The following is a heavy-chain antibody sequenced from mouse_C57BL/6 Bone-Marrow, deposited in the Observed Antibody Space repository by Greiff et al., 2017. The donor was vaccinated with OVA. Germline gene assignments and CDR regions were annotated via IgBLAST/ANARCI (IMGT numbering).Heavy chain of an antibody. J-gene: IGHJ3*01. CDR3: ARLGPFAY. V-gene: IGHV5-4*01. CDR2: ISDGGSYT. Sequence: EVQVVESGGGLVKPGGSLKLSCAASGFTFSSYAMSWVRQTPEKRLEWVATISDGGSYTYYPDNVKGRFTISRDNAKNNLYLQMSHLKSEDTAMYYCARLGPFAYWGQGTLVTVSA. D-gene: IGHD3-3*01. CDR1: GFTFSSYA.